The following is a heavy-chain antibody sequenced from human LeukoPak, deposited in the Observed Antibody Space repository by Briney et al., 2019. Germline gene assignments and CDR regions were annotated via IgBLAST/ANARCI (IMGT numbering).Heavy chain of an antibody. J-gene: IGHJ4*02. Sequence: SETLSLTCAVYGGSFSGYYWSWIRQPPGKGLEWIGEINHSGSTNYNPSLKSRVTISVDTSKNQFSLKLSSVTAADTAVYYCARPTRDARDYYDSSGYYYYFDYWGQGTLVTVSS. CDR2: INHSGST. D-gene: IGHD3-22*01. CDR1: GGSFSGYY. V-gene: IGHV4-34*01. CDR3: ARPTRDARDYYDSSGYYYYFDY.